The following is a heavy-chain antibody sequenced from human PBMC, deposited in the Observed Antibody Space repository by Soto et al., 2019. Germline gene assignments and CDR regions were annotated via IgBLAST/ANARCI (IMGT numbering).Heavy chain of an antibody. V-gene: IGHV4-59*08. J-gene: IGHJ5*02. CDR2: ISDRGDI. CDR3: ARGRHWFGP. Sequence: QVQLQESGPGLVKPSETLSLTCTVSGISITSSYWNWFRQSPGKGLEWIGQISDRGDINYNPPLESRVAXXXDTSKNQVSLTLTAVNAADTAVYFCARGRHWFGPWGQGTLVTVSS. CDR1: GISITSSY.